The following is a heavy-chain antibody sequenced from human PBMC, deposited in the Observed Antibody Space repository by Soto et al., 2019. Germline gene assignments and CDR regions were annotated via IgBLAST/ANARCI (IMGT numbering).Heavy chain of an antibody. J-gene: IGHJ4*02. CDR1: GITLSSFG. CDR2: ISTDNRYI. Sequence: GGSLRLSCAASGITLSSFGINWVRQAPGKGLEWVSSISTDNRYILYADSVKGRFTISRDNAKNSLFLQMNSLGVDDTAVYSCVRGGGGGLFEHWGQGVLVTVSS. CDR3: VRGGGGGLFEH. V-gene: IGHV3-21*06. D-gene: IGHD2-21*01.